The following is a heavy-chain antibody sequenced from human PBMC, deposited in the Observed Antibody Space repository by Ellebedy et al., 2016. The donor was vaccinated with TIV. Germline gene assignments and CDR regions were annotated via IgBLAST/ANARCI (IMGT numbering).Heavy chain of an antibody. CDR1: GGSISSSSYY. V-gene: IGHV4-39*01. Sequence: MPSETLSLTCAVSGGSISSSSYYWGWIRQPPGKGLEWIGNIYYSGSTYYNPSLKSRVTISVDTSTNQFSLKLSSLIAANTAVYYCASLEMATILDAFDIWGQGTKVTVSS. CDR3: ASLEMATILDAFDI. D-gene: IGHD5-24*01. CDR2: IYYSGST. J-gene: IGHJ3*02.